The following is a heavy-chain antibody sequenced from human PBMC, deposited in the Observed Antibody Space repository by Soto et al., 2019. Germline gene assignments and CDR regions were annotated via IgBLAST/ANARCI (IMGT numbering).Heavy chain of an antibody. J-gene: IGHJ4*02. Sequence: WGSLRLSCATSGFVVNRNYMHLVRHSPLKGLEWVSVMYSDGKTYYGESVKGRFTISRDNSKNTVFLHMKSLRAEDTAVYYCARSPYCGTECNSGYLDFWGQGSLVTVSS. CDR2: MYSDGKT. CDR3: ARSPYCGTECNSGYLDF. CDR1: GFVVNRNY. D-gene: IGHD2-21*01. V-gene: IGHV3-53*01.